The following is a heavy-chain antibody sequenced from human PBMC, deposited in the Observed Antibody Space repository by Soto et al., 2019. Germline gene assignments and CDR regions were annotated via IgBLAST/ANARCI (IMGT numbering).Heavy chain of an antibody. CDR2: IYSGGST. D-gene: IGHD6-13*01. CDR3: AREYSVDSSSSFDY. V-gene: IGHV3-53*01. Sequence: LRLSCAASGFTVSSNYMSWVRQAPGKGLEWVSVIYSGGSTYYADSVKGRFTISRDNSKNTLYLQMNSLRAEDTAVYYCAREYSVDSSSSFDYWGQGTLVTVSS. CDR1: GFTVSSNY. J-gene: IGHJ4*02.